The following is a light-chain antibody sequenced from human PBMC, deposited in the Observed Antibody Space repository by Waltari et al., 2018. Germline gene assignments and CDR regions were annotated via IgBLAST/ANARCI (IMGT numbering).Light chain of an antibody. CDR2: EAS. CDR1: QSISKY. V-gene: IGKV3-20*01. CDR3: QKYEALPAT. Sequence: IVLTQSPGTLSSSTGDRATLSCRASQSISKYLVWCQQKPGQAPRLLVYEASIRATLIPDRFRGSGSGTDFSLIISRLEPEDFAVYYCQKYEALPATFGQGTKVEIK. J-gene: IGKJ1*01.